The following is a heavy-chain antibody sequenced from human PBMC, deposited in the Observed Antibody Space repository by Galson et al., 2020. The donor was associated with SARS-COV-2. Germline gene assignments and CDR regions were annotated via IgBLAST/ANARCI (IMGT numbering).Heavy chain of an antibody. Sequence: ETSETLSLTCTVSGGSISSYYWSWIRQPPGKGLEWIGYIYYSGSTNYNPSLKSRVTISVDTSKNQFSLKLSSVTAADTAVYYCARDRGYGGGLVVWYYYYGMDVWGQGTTVTVSS. D-gene: IGHD2-15*01. CDR2: IYYSGST. CDR3: ARDRGYGGGLVVWYYYYGMDV. CDR1: GGSISSYY. V-gene: IGHV4-59*01. J-gene: IGHJ6*02.